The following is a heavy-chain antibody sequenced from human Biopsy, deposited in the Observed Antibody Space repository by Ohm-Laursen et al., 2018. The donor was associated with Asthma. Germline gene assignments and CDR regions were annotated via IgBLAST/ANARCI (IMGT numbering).Heavy chain of an antibody. Sequence: SLRLSCAASGFSVSTKYMSWVRQAPGKGLEWVSLIYSGDNTYYADSVKGRFTISRDHSKLYLQMNNLRAEDTAVYHCERISRLGYNSLDYGMDVWGQGTTVTVSS. J-gene: IGHJ6*02. CDR2: IYSGDNT. D-gene: IGHD5-24*01. CDR3: ERISRLGYNSLDYGMDV. CDR1: GFSVSTKY. V-gene: IGHV3-53*01.